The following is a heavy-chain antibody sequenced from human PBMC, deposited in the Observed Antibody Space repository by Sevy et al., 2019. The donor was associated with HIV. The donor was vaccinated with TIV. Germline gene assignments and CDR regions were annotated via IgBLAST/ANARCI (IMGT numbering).Heavy chain of an antibody. CDR3: AKEEAVAGTRGAFDI. J-gene: IGHJ3*02. Sequence: GGSLRLSCAASGFTFSSYAMSWVRQAPGKGLEWVSDCSGSGGSTYYADSVKGRFTISRDNSKNTLYLQMNSLRAEDTAVYYFAKEEAVAGTRGAFDIWGQGTMVTVSS. D-gene: IGHD6-19*01. CDR2: CSGSGGST. V-gene: IGHV3-23*01. CDR1: GFTFSSYA.